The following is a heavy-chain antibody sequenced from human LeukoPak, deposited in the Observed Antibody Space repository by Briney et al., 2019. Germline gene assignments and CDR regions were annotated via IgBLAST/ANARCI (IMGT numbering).Heavy chain of an antibody. Sequence: GGSLRLSCAASGFTFSSYWIHWVRQAPGKGLAWVSRVNSDGSTTTYADSVRGRFTISRDNAKNTVYLQMNSLRAEDTGVYYCARTTYTSSRFDFWGQGTLVTVSS. J-gene: IGHJ4*02. CDR1: GFTFSSYW. CDR2: VNSDGSTT. CDR3: ARTTYTSSRFDF. D-gene: IGHD6-13*01. V-gene: IGHV3-74*03.